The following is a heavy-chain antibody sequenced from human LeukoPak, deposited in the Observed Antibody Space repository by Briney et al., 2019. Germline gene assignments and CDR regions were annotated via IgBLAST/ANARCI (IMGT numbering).Heavy chain of an antibody. J-gene: IGHJ6*03. D-gene: IGHD2-21*02. Sequence: GGSLRLSCAASGFTFSSYAMSWVRQAPGKGLERVSAISGSGGSAYYAESVKGRFTISRDNSKNTLYLQMNSLRAECTAVYYCAKDGIVVVTPDYYMDVWGKGTTVTVSS. CDR1: GFTFSSYA. CDR3: AKDGIVVVTPDYYMDV. CDR2: ISGSGGSA. V-gene: IGHV3-23*01.